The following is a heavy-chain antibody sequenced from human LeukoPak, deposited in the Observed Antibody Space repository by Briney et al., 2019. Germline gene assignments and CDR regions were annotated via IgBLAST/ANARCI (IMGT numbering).Heavy chain of an antibody. Sequence: PGRSLRLSCAASGFTFSSYAMHWVRQAPGKGLEWVAVISYDGSNKYYADSVKGRFTISRDNSKNTLYLQMNSLRAEDTAVYYCAREYYDSSGRLPVDAFDIWGQGTMVTVSS. CDR1: GFTFSSYA. J-gene: IGHJ3*02. D-gene: IGHD3-22*01. CDR3: AREYYDSSGRLPVDAFDI. CDR2: ISYDGSNK. V-gene: IGHV3-30-3*01.